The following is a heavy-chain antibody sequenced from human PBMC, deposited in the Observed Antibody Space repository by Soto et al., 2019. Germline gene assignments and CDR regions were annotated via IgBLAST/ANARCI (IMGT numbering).Heavy chain of an antibody. V-gene: IGHV1-69*01. CDR3: ARMSYSSSWDYYYYGMDV. CDR2: IIPIFGTA. Sequence: QVQLVQSGAEVKKPGSSVKVSCKASGGTFSSYAISWVRQAPGQGLEWMGGIIPIFGTANYAQKFQGRVTITADESTSTAYMELSSLRSEDTAMYYCARMSYSSSWDYYYYGMDVWGQGTTVTVSS. CDR1: GGTFSSYA. D-gene: IGHD6-13*01. J-gene: IGHJ6*02.